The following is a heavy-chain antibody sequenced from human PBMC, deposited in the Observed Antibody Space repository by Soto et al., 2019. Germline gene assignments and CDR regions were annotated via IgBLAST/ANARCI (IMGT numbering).Heavy chain of an antibody. V-gene: IGHV4-39*01. CDR1: GVSMSRSTYY. Sequence: QLHLQESGPGLVRPSETLSLTCTVSGVSMSRSTYYWGWIRQPPGKGLEWVGSIYSSATAYYNPSLKSRLTISADTSNNQFSMKLTSVTAADTAVYYCASVITMVRGVLEYWGQGTLVTVSS. D-gene: IGHD3-10*01. J-gene: IGHJ4*02. CDR3: ASVITMVRGVLEY. CDR2: IYSSATA.